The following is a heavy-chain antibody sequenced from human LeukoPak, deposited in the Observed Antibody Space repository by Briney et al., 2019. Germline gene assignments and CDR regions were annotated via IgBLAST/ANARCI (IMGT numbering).Heavy chain of an antibody. CDR2: ISGSSIYI. D-gene: IGHD3-10*02. CDR1: GFTINSYT. CDR3: AELGITMIGGV. J-gene: IGHJ6*04. V-gene: IGHV3-21*01. Sequence: GGSLRLSCAASGFTINSYTMTWVRQAPGKGLEWVSSISGSSIYINYADSVKGRFTISRDNTMNSLYLQMNSLRAEDTGVYYCAELGITMIGGVWGKGTTVTISS.